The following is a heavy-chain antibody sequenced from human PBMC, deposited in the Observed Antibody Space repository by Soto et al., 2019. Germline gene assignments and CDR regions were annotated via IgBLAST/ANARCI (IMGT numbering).Heavy chain of an antibody. J-gene: IGHJ5*02. Sequence: QVQLVQSGPEVKKPGSSVKVSCKASADTFNTYSVSWLRQAPGQRLEWMGGITPVLGTADYAQRFEGRLTITADDSTRTIYLELSSLRSDDTAGYYCARSLEGTTVTNWFDPWGQGALVTVSS. V-gene: IGHV1-69*01. CDR2: ITPVLGTA. CDR1: ADTFNTYS. D-gene: IGHD4-17*01. CDR3: ARSLEGTTVTNWFDP.